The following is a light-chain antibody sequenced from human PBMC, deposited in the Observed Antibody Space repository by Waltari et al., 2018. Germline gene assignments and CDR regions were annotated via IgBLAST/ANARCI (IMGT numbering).Light chain of an antibody. V-gene: IGKV1-39*01. CDR3: QQSYSPPPT. CDR2: GAT. J-gene: IGKJ1*01. Sequence: DIQMTQSPSSLAASVGDRVSITCRTSLSSSRFVNWYQQKPGKVPKLLIHGATSLQSGVPSRFSGSGSGTEFTLTITSLQREDLGTYYCQQSYSPPPTFGQGTKVE. CDR1: LSSSRF.